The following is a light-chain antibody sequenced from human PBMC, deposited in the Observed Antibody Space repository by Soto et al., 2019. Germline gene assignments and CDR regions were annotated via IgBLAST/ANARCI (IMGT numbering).Light chain of an antibody. CDR2: GAS. V-gene: IGKV3-15*01. CDR1: QTIHKS. CDR3: QQSNDWLPGLT. J-gene: IGKJ4*01. Sequence: EIMLTQSPATLSVSPGEGATLSCRASQTIHKSLVWYQQRPGQAPRLLIYGASTRASGVPDRFSGSGSGTDFILTIRNLQPEDFAVYYCQQSNDWLPGLTFGGGTKEEI.